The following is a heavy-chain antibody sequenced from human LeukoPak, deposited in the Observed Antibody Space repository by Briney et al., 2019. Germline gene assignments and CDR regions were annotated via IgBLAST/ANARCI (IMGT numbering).Heavy chain of an antibody. CDR3: AKVLRFLEWAYYGMDV. J-gene: IGHJ6*02. Sequence: GRSLRLPCAASGFTFSSYGMHWVRQAPGKGLEWVAVISYDGSNKYYADSVKGRFTISRDNSKNTLYLQMNSLRAEDTAVYYCAKVLRFLEWAYYGMDVWAKGPRSPSP. V-gene: IGHV3-30*18. D-gene: IGHD3-3*01. CDR1: GFTFSSYG. CDR2: ISYDGSNK.